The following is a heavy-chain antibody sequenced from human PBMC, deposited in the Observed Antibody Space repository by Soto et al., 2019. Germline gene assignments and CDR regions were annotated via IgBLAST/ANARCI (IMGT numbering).Heavy chain of an antibody. CDR2: IIPIFGTR. J-gene: IGHJ4*02. D-gene: IGHD1-1*01. V-gene: IGHV1-69*13. Sequence: SVKVSCKASGYTFTSYDINWVRQATGQGLEWMGAIIPIFGTRNYAQNFQGRIAITADESASTAYMELSSLTSADTALYYCARPRTVATTKGYDYWGQGTQVTVSS. CDR3: ARPRTVATTKGYDY. CDR1: GYTFTSYD.